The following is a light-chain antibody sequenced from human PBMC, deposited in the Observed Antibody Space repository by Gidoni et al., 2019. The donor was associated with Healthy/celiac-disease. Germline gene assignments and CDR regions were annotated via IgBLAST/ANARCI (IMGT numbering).Light chain of an antibody. J-gene: IGKJ1*01. V-gene: IGKV1-39*01. CDR1: QSISSY. CDR3: QQSYSTAT. Sequence: DIQMTQSPSSLSASVGDSVTITCRASQSISSYLNWYQQKPGKAPKLLIYAASSLQSGVPSRFSGSGSGTDFTLTISSLQPEDFATYYCQQSYSTATFGRGTKVEIK. CDR2: AAS.